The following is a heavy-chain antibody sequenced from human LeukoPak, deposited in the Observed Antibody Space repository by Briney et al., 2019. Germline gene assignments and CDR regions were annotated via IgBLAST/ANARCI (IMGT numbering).Heavy chain of an antibody. CDR2: IYHSGST. CDR3: ARGHGGKYGDFDY. Sequence: SETLSLTCAVSGGSIISSNWWCWVRQPPGKGLEWIGEIYHSGSTNYNPSLKSRVTISVEKSKNQFSLKLSSVTAADTAVYYCARGHGGKYGDFDYWGQGTLVTVSS. CDR1: GGSIISSNW. J-gene: IGHJ4*02. V-gene: IGHV4-4*02. D-gene: IGHD4-23*01.